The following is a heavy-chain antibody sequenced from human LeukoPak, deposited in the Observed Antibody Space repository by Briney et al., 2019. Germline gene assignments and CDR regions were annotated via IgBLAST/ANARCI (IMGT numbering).Heavy chain of an antibody. D-gene: IGHD6-6*01. CDR3: SASFGGIAARPTHDY. CDR2: ISSSSSYT. CDR1: GFTFSDYY. Sequence: GGSLRLSCAASGFTFSDYYMSWIRQAPGKGLEWVSYISSSSSYTNYADSVKGRFTISRDNAKNSLYLQMNSLRVEDTAVYYCSASFGGIAARPTHDYWGQGTLVTVSS. V-gene: IGHV3-11*06. J-gene: IGHJ4*02.